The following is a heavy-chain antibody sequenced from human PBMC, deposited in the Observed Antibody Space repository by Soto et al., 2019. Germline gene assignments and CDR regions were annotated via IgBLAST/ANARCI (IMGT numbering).Heavy chain of an antibody. V-gene: IGHV6-1*01. CDR3: ARLIGNSWLDS. Sequence: PSQTCSLTCAISCDSVSTNSATWDWIRHSPSRGLEWLGRTYYRSKWYNDYAVSVKGRITINPDTSNNQLSLQLNSVTPDDTAVYYCARLIGNSWLDSWGQGTLVTVSS. J-gene: IGHJ5*01. CDR1: CDSVSTNSAT. D-gene: IGHD2-8*01. CDR2: TYYRSKWYN.